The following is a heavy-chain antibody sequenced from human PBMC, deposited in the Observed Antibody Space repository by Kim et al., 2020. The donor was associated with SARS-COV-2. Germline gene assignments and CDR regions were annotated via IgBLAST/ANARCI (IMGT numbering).Heavy chain of an antibody. J-gene: IGHJ4*02. CDR3: ARHSPGIAAPFDY. Sequence: NPSLRSRVSISIDASKSQISLTLSSVTAADTAVSYCARHSPGIAAPFDYWGQGTLVTVSS. V-gene: IGHV4-30-2*03. D-gene: IGHD6-13*01.